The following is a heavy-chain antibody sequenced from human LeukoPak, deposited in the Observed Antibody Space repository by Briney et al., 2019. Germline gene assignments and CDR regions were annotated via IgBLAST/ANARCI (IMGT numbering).Heavy chain of an antibody. Sequence: ASVKVSCKASGYTFTSYGISWVRQAPGQGLEWMGWISAYNGNTNYAQKFQGRVIMTIDTSTSTAYMELRSLRSDDTAVYYCAGSKWSAGGNYYYYMDVWGKGTTVTVSS. D-gene: IGHD6-13*01. CDR3: AGSKWSAGGNYYYYMDV. CDR2: ISAYNGNT. J-gene: IGHJ6*03. V-gene: IGHV1-18*01. CDR1: GYTFTSYG.